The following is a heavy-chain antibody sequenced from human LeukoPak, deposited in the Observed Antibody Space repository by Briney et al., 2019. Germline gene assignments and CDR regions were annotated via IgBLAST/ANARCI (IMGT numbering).Heavy chain of an antibody. Sequence: PGGSLRLSCAASGFTFSSYAMSWVRQAPGKGLEWASAISGSGGSTYYADSVKGRFTISRDNSKNTLYLQMNSLRAEDTAVYYCVRDGVDYSFEYWGQGTLVTVSS. CDR2: ISGSGGST. CDR1: GFTFSSYA. J-gene: IGHJ4*02. D-gene: IGHD4-11*01. CDR3: VRDGVDYSFEY. V-gene: IGHV3-23*01.